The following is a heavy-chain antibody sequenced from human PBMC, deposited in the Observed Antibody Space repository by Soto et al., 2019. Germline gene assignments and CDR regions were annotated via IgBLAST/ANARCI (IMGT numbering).Heavy chain of an antibody. D-gene: IGHD2-15*01. Sequence: EVQLVESGGGLVQPGGSLRLSCAASGFTFSSYAMHWVRQAPGKGLEYVSAISSNGGSTYYANSVKGRFTISRDNSKNTLYLQMGSLRAEEMAVYYCARGIAGSVYGMDVWGQGTTVTVSS. J-gene: IGHJ6*02. CDR3: ARGIAGSVYGMDV. CDR1: GFTFSSYA. V-gene: IGHV3-64*01. CDR2: ISSNGGST.